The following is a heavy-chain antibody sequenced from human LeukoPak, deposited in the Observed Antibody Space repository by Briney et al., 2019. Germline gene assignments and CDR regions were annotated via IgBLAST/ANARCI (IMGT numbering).Heavy chain of an antibody. Sequence: GGSLRLSCAASGFTFSSYDMHWVRQATGKGLEWVSAIGTAGDTYYPGSVKGRFTISRENAKNSLYLQMNSLRAGDTAVYYCARGTYYYDSSGYLEYYFDYWGQGTLVTVSS. CDR2: IGTAGDT. J-gene: IGHJ4*02. CDR1: GFTFSSYD. CDR3: ARGTYYYDSSGYLEYYFDY. V-gene: IGHV3-13*01. D-gene: IGHD3-22*01.